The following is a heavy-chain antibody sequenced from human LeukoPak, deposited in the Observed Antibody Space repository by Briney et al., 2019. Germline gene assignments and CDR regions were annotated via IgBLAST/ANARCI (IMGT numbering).Heavy chain of an antibody. CDR1: GGTFSGYY. V-gene: IGHV4-34*01. J-gene: IGHJ5*02. CDR3: ARGYCSSTSCYKNCFDP. Sequence: PSETLSLTCAVYGGTFSGYYWSWIRQPPGKGLEWIGEINHSGSTNYNTSLKSRGTISVGNSKNQFPLKLSSVTAADTAVYYCARGYCSSTSCYKNCFDPWGQGTLVTVSS. CDR2: INHSGST. D-gene: IGHD2-2*02.